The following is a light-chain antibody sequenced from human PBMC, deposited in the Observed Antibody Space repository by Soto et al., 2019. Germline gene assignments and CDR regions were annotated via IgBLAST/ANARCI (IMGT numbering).Light chain of an antibody. CDR1: FSNIGAGYD. J-gene: IGLJ3*02. V-gene: IGLV1-40*01. Sequence: QSALTQPPSVSGAQGQWVTISCTGSFSNIGAGYDVHWYQQFPGTVPKLLIYGNSNRPSGVPDRFSGSKSGTSASLAITGLQAEDEADYYCQSYDSSLINSVFGGGTKLTVL. CDR3: QSYDSSLINSV. CDR2: GNS.